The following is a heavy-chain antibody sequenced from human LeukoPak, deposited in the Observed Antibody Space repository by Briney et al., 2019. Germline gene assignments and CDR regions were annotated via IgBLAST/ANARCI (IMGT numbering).Heavy chain of an antibody. V-gene: IGHV3-7*04. CDR1: GFTVSSNY. CDR2: IKHDGSEK. D-gene: IGHD1-14*01. Sequence: GGSLRLSCAASGFTVSSNYMTWVRHAPGKGLEWVANIKHDGSEKYYVDSVKGRFTISRDNAKNSLLLQMNSLRVEDTAVYHCVRDTTSNWFDPWGQGTLVTVSS. CDR3: VRDTTSNWFDP. J-gene: IGHJ5*02.